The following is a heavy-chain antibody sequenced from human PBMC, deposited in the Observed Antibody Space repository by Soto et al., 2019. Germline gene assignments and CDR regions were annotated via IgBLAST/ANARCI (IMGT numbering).Heavy chain of an antibody. D-gene: IGHD2-2*03. CDR3: AREGHGYAFDI. Sequence: LRLSCAASGFTFSSYGMHWVRQAPGKGLEWVAVIWYDGSNKYYADSVKGRFTISRDNSKNTLYLQMNSLRAEDTAVYYCAREGHGYAFDIWGQGTMVTVSS. V-gene: IGHV3-33*01. CDR1: GFTFSSYG. CDR2: IWYDGSNK. J-gene: IGHJ3*02.